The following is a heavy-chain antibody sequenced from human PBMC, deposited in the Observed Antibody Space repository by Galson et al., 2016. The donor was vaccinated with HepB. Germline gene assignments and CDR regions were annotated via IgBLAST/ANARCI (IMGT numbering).Heavy chain of an antibody. V-gene: IGHV3-7*01. J-gene: IGHJ4*02. CDR1: GFSFSSYA. CDR2: IKLDGSEQ. D-gene: IGHD2-21*01. CDR3: EGGLYFFDY. Sequence: SLRLSCAVSGFSFSSYAMHWVRQAPGRGLEWVAHIKLDGSEQYYVDSVKGRFTISRDNAKNSLDLQMNNPRAEDTAVYYCEGGLYFFDYWGQGTLVTVSS.